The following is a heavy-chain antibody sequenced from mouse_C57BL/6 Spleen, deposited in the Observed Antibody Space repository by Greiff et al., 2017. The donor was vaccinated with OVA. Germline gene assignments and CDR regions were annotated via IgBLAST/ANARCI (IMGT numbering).Heavy chain of an antibody. D-gene: IGHD1-1*01. CDR2: IDPSDSYT. J-gene: IGHJ2*01. Sequence: VQLQQPGAELVKPGASVKLSCKASGYTFTSYWMQWVKQRPGQGLEWIGEIDPSDSYTNYNQKFTGKATLTVDTPSSTAYMHLSSLTSEDSAVYYCARSLRGFDYRGQGTTLTVSA. CDR3: ARSLRGFDY. V-gene: IGHV1-50*01. CDR1: GYTFTSYW.